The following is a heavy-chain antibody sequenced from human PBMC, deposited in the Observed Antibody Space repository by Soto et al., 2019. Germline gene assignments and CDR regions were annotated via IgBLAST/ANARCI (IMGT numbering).Heavy chain of an antibody. D-gene: IGHD1-26*01. J-gene: IGHJ4*02. CDR1: GFSLSTSGVG. Sequence: QITLKESGPTLVTPTQTLTLTCTFSGFSLSTSGVGVGWIRQPPGKALEWLALIYWDDDKRYSPSLKSRLTITKDTSKNQVVLTMTNMDPVDTATYYCAHSTLLVGAHYYFDYWGQGTLVTVSS. V-gene: IGHV2-5*02. CDR2: IYWDDDK. CDR3: AHSTLLVGAHYYFDY.